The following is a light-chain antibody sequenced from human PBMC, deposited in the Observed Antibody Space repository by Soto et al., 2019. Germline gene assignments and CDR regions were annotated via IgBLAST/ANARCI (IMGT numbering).Light chain of an antibody. Sequence: EIVLTQSPGTLSFSPGERATLTCRASQSVYSNYLAWFQQKPGQSPRLLIYGASNRATGIPDRFSGSGSGTDFTLTISRLEPEDFAVYYCQQYGNAPFTFGPGTKVDI. CDR2: GAS. CDR3: QQYGNAPFT. V-gene: IGKV3-20*01. CDR1: QSVYSNY. J-gene: IGKJ3*01.